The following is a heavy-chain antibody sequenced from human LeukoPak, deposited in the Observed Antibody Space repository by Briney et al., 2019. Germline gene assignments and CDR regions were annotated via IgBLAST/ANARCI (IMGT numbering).Heavy chain of an antibody. V-gene: IGHV3-53*01. J-gene: IGHJ4*02. CDR1: GFTVSSNY. CDR3: ARVTLGTYYFDS. CDR2: IYSGGST. Sequence: GGSLRLSCAASGFTVSSNYMSWVRQAPGKGLEWVSVIYSGGSTYYADSVKGRFTISRDNSKNTLYLQMNSLGAEDTAVYYCARVTLGTYYFDSWGQGTLVTVSS. D-gene: IGHD3-16*01.